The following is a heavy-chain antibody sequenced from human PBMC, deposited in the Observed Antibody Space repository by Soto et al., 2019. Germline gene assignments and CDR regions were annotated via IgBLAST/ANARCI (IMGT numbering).Heavy chain of an antibody. J-gene: IGHJ4*02. V-gene: IGHV1-58*01. CDR1: GFTFTSSA. CDR2: IVVGSGNT. Sequence: QMQLVQSGPEVKKPGTSVKVSCKASGFTFTSSAVQWVRQARGQRLEWIGWIVVGSGNTNYAQKFQERVTITRDMATRTGYMEPRRLRSGDPAGVYCGAGRGWGLPFDYRGQGTLGPVPP. D-gene: IGHD1-26*01. CDR3: GAGRGWGLPFDY.